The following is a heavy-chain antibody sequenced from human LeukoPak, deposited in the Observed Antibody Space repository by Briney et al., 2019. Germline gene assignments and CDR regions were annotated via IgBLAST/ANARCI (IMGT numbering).Heavy chain of an antibody. Sequence: HPGGSLRLSCAASGFTFSDYYMSRIRQAPGKGLEWVSLIYSTGTTYYADSVKGRFTISRDNSKNTLYLQMNSLRAEDTAVYYCARLVIDYGDRRLDYWGQGTLVTVSS. CDR1: GFTFSDYY. D-gene: IGHD4-17*01. J-gene: IGHJ4*02. CDR3: ARLVIDYGDRRLDY. V-gene: IGHV3-66*02. CDR2: IYSTGTT.